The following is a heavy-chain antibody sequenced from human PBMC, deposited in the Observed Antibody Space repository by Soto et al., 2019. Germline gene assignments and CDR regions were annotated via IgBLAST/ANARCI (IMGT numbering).Heavy chain of an antibody. V-gene: IGHV3-33*01. Sequence: PGGSLRLSCAASGFTFSSYGMHWVRQAPGKGLEWEAVIWYDGSNKYYADSVKGRFTISRDNSKNTLYLQMNSLRAEDTAVYYCAREGYSSGWSFPKGMDVWGQGTTVTVSS. CDR1: GFTFSSYG. J-gene: IGHJ6*02. CDR2: IWYDGSNK. CDR3: AREGYSSGWSFPKGMDV. D-gene: IGHD6-19*01.